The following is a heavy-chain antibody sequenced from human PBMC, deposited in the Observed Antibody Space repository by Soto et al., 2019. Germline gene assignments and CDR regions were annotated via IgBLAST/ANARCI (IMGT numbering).Heavy chain of an antibody. CDR3: AREGSYSAYNFAHGIQLWSFDF. CDR1: GGSISSGGYY. D-gene: IGHD5-12*01. V-gene: IGHV4-31*03. CDR2: IYYSGST. Sequence: PSETLSLTCTVSGGSISSGGYYWSWIRQHPGKGLEWIGYIYYSGSTYYNPSLKSRVTISVDTSKNHFSLNLSSVTAADMAVHYCAREGSYSAYNFAHGIQLWSFDFWGQGALVTVSS. J-gene: IGHJ4*02.